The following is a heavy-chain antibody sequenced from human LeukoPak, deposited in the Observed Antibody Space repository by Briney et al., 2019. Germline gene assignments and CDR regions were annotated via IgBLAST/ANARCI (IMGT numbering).Heavy chain of an antibody. Sequence: GGPLRLSCAASGFTFSSYAMSWVRQAPGKGLEWVSAISGSGGRTYYADSVKGRFTISRDNSKNTLFLQMNSLRAEDTAVYYCAKSDDILTGYVYWGQGTLVTVSS. D-gene: IGHD3-9*01. CDR2: ISGSGGRT. CDR1: GFTFSSYA. J-gene: IGHJ4*02. V-gene: IGHV3-23*01. CDR3: AKSDDILTGYVY.